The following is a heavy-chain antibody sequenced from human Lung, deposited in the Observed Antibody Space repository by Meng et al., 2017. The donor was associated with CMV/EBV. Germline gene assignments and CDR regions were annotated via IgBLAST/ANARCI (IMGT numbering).Heavy chain of an antibody. D-gene: IGHD1-26*01. CDR3: ARGKQDAWELLAY. Sequence: QVQSQGPGPGLVEPPGTLSLTCGVSCVSISSNIRWTWVRQPPGKGLEWIGDIDDSGSTNYNPSLNSRISISLDKSKNHFSLKVNSVTAADTAVYYCARGKQDAWELLAYWGQGALVTVSS. CDR1: CVSISSNIR. J-gene: IGHJ4*02. CDR2: IDDSGST. V-gene: IGHV4-4*03.